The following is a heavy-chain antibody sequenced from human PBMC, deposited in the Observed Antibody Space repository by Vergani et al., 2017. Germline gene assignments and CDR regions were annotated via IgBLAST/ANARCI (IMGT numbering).Heavy chain of an antibody. D-gene: IGHD1-1*01. CDR1: SHTFQTYG. CDR2: IRPYTGHT. Sequence: QVQLVQSGAELKKPGASVSVSCKGSSHTFQTYGISWVRQAPGKGPEWMAWIRPYTGHTIYAQKFQDRVTMTADTSTNTAYMELRSLRSDDTAVYFCARVAPSNSEVTPTAFDVWGQGTMVTVSS. V-gene: IGHV1-18*01. J-gene: IGHJ3*01. CDR3: ARVAPSNSEVTPTAFDV.